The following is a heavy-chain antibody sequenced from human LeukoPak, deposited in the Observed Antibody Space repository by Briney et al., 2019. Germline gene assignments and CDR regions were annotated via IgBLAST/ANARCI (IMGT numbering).Heavy chain of an antibody. J-gene: IGHJ4*02. V-gene: IGHV3-21*01. CDR1: EFTFSSYS. CDR2: ISSSSRYL. D-gene: IGHD3-9*01. CDR3: ARDHWDILTGYYIDY. Sequence: ESLRLSCAASEFTFSSYSMNWVRQAPGKGLEWVSSISSSSRYLYYADSVKGRFTISRDNAKNSLYLQMNSLRAEDTAVYYCARDHWDILTGYYIDYWGQGTLVTVSS.